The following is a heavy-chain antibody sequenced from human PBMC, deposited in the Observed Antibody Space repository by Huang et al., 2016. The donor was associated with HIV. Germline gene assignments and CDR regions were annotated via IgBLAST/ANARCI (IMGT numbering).Heavy chain of an antibody. CDR2: ITPNPGDA. J-gene: IGHJ4*02. V-gene: IGHV1-2*02. Sequence: QVQLVQSGAEVRKPGASVKVSCKTSGYRFVDYYIHGVRQAPGQGLEWIGWITPNPGDAFYAWKFRGRAAMASDTSIRTVHMEVNSRQFDDGATYFWATDGGGGCDGGSCFPHWGQGTLVGVSS. D-gene: IGHD2-15*01. CDR3: ATDGGGGCDGGSCFPH. CDR1: GYRFVDYY.